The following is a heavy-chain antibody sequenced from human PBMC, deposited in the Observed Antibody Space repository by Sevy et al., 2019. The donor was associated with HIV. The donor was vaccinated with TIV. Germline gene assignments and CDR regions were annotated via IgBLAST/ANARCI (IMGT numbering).Heavy chain of an antibody. D-gene: IGHD6-6*01. V-gene: IGHV3-30*18. Sequence: GGSLRLSCAASGFTFSSYGMHWVRQAPGKGLEWVAVISYDGSNKYYADSVKGRFTISRDNSKNTLYLQMNSLRAEDTAVYYCAKGGYSSSSRYYYYYMDVWGKGTTVTVSS. J-gene: IGHJ6*03. CDR3: AKGGYSSSSRYYYYYMDV. CDR2: ISYDGSNK. CDR1: GFTFSSYG.